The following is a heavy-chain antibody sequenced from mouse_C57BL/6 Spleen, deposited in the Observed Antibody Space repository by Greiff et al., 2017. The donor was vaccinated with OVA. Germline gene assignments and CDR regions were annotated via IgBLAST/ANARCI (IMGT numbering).Heavy chain of an antibody. CDR1: GYSITSGYY. J-gene: IGHJ1*03. CDR2: ISYDGST. Sequence: EVKLVESGPGLVKPSQSLSLTCSVTGYSITSGYYWNWIRQFPGNKLEWMGYISYDGSTNYNPSLKNRISITRDTSKNQFFLKLNSVTTEDTATYYCARGTTPWYFDVWGTGTTVTVSS. D-gene: IGHD1-1*01. CDR3: ARGTTPWYFDV. V-gene: IGHV3-6*01.